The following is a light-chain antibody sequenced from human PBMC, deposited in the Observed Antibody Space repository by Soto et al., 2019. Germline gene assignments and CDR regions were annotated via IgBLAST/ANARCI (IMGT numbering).Light chain of an antibody. Sequence: QSALTQPASVSGSPGQSTTISCTGTSSDVGAYNSVSWYQQHPGKAPKLVIYDVSNRPSGVSNRFSGSKSGNTASLTISGLQAEDEADYYCSSYTSSSTYVFGAGTKVTVL. CDR1: SSDVGAYNS. V-gene: IGLV2-14*01. CDR2: DVS. CDR3: SSYTSSSTYV. J-gene: IGLJ1*01.